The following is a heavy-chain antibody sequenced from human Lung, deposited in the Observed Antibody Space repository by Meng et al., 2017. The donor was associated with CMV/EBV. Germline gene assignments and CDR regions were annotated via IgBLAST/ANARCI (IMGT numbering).Heavy chain of an antibody. CDR3: TRVGTYYYDSSGYYLREEGYFDY. Sequence: PXSTPGFNFGDYALSWVRQAPGKGLGWVGFIRSKAYGGTTEYAASVKGRFTISRDDSQSIAYLQMNSLKTEDTAVYYCTRVGTYYYDSSGYYLREEGYFDYWGQGXLVTVSS. J-gene: IGHJ4*02. CDR1: GFNFGDYA. D-gene: IGHD3-22*01. CDR2: IRSKAYGGTT. V-gene: IGHV3-49*04.